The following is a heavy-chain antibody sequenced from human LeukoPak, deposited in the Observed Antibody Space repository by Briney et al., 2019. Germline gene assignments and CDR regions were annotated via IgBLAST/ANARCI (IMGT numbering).Heavy chain of an antibody. CDR2: ISGSGDNT. J-gene: IGHJ6*01. CDR3: AKMKGHPLQKYYMDV. V-gene: IGHV3-23*01. Sequence: SGGSLRLSCAASGFTFSGFAMSWVRRTPGKGLEWVSGISGSGDNTLYAASVKGRFTISRDNSKKTLYLEMNSLRAEDTAIYYCAKMKGHPLQKYYMDVWGQGTTVTVSS. D-gene: IGHD2/OR15-2a*01. CDR1: GFTFSGFA.